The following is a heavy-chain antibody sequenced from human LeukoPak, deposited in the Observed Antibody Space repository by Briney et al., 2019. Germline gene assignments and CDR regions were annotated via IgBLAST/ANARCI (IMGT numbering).Heavy chain of an antibody. Sequence: SETLSLTCTVSGGSISSYYWSWIRQPPGKGLEWIGYMYYSGSPNYNPSLKSRVTISVDTSKNQFSLKLSSVTAADTAVYYCARVYGTGYAFDIWGQGTMVTVSS. CDR3: ARVYGTGYAFDI. V-gene: IGHV4-59*01. D-gene: IGHD4-17*01. CDR2: MYYSGSP. J-gene: IGHJ3*02. CDR1: GGSISSYY.